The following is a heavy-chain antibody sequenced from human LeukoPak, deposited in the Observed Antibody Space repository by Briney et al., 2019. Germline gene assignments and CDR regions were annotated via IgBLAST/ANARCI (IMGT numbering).Heavy chain of an antibody. D-gene: IGHD3-22*01. J-gene: IGHJ4*02. V-gene: IGHV1-69*05. CDR2: IIPIFGTA. Sequence: GASVKVSCKASGYTFTSYDINWVRQAPGQGLEWMGRIIPIFGTANYAQKFQGRVTITTDESTSTAYMELSSLRSEDTAVYYCARTPLNYYDSSGVIDYWGQGTLVTVSS. CDR3: ARTPLNYYDSSGVIDY. CDR1: GYTFTSYD.